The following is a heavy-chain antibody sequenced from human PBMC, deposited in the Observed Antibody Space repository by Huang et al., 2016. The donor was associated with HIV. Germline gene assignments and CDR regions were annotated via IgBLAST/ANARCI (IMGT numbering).Heavy chain of an antibody. D-gene: IGHD3-22*01. CDR3: AKDITSYYDSSDSFDY. Sequence: CAASGFTFDDYAFHWVRQAPGKGLEWVSGINWNSGNIGDADAVKGRFTSARDNAKNSPFLQMTSLRAEDTAFYYCAKDITSYYDSSDSFDYWGQGTLVTISS. J-gene: IGHJ4*02. V-gene: IGHV3-9*01. CDR2: INWNSGNI. CDR1: GFTFDDYA.